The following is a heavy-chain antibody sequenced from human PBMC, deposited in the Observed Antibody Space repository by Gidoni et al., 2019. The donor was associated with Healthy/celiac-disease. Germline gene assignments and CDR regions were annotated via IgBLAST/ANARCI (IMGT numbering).Heavy chain of an antibody. D-gene: IGHD6-13*01. CDR2: INHSGST. J-gene: IGHJ4*02. V-gene: IGHV4-34*01. Sequence: QVQLQQWGAGLLKPSETLSLTCAVYGGSFSGYYWSWIRQPSGKGLEWIGEINHSGSTNYNPSLKSRVTISVDTSKNQFSLKLSSVTAADTAVYYCASLTRVAAAAFDYWGQGTLVTVSS. CDR3: ASLTRVAAAAFDY. CDR1: GGSFSGYY.